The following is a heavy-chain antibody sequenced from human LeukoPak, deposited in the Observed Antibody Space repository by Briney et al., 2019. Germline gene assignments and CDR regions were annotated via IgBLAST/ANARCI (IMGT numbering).Heavy chain of an antibody. CDR1: GYTFTGYY. CDR2: INPNSGGT. D-gene: IGHD6-6*01. V-gene: IGHV1-2*02. Sequence: ASVKVSCKASGYTFTGYYMHWVRQAPGQGLEWMGWINPNSGGTNYAQKFQGRVTITRDTSISTAYMELSRLRSDDTAVYYCARELRISSIAARRFDYWGQGTLVTVSS. CDR3: ARELRISSIAARRFDY. J-gene: IGHJ4*02.